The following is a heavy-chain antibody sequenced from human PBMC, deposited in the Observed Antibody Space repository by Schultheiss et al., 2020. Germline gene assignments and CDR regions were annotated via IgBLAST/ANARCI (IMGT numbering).Heavy chain of an antibody. Sequence: GGSLRLSCAAPGFTFSSYEMNWVRQAPGKGLEWVSYISSSGSTIYYADSVKGRFTISRDNSKNTLYLQMNSLRAEDTAVYYCARDPYDFWSGYYFYYYYGMDVWGQGTTVTVSS. J-gene: IGHJ6*02. CDR3: ARDPYDFWSGYYFYYYYGMDV. D-gene: IGHD3-3*01. V-gene: IGHV3-48*03. CDR1: GFTFSSYE. CDR2: ISSSGSTI.